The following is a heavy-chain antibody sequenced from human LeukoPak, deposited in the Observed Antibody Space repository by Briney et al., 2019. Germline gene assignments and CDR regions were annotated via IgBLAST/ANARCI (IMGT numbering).Heavy chain of an antibody. D-gene: IGHD3-3*01. CDR2: IYYSGST. CDR1: GGSTSSGDYY. V-gene: IGHV4-30-4*01. J-gene: IGHJ3*02. CDR3: ARTGWLRFLEYGGAFDI. Sequence: PSETRSLTGTVLGGSTSSGDYYGSWIRQPPGKGLEGFGSIYYSGSTYYNPSLKSRVTISVDTSKNQFSLKLSSVTAADTAVYYCARTGWLRFLEYGGAFDIWGQGTMVTVSS.